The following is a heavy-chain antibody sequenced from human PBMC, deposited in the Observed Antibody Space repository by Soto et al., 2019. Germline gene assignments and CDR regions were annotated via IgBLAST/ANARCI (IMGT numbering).Heavy chain of an antibody. V-gene: IGHV2-5*02. D-gene: IGHD1-1*01. CDR2: IYWDDDK. Sequence: QITLKESAPTRVKPTQTLTLTCTFSGFSLTSRPMGVGWIRQPPGKALEWLAFIYWDDDKRYSPSLRSRLASTKDPSGNQVVLTMTNMDPVDTATYYCAHRLSGYNWNGGYFDYWGQGALVTVSS. CDR3: AHRLSGYNWNGGYFDY. CDR1: GFSLTSRPMG. J-gene: IGHJ4*02.